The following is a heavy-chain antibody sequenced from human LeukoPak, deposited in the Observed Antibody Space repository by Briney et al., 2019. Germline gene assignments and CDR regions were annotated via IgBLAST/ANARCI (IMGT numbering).Heavy chain of an antibody. J-gene: IGHJ5*02. CDR1: GFTFDDYA. D-gene: IGHD2-2*01. CDR2: ISWNSGSI. V-gene: IGHV3-9*01. Sequence: GGSLRLSCAASGFTFDDYAMHWVRQAPGKGLEWVSGISWNSGSIGYADSVKGRFTISRDNAKNSLYLQMDSQRAEDTALYYCAKMGPRYCSSTSCPYGFDPWGQGTLVTVSS. CDR3: AKMGPRYCSSTSCPYGFDP.